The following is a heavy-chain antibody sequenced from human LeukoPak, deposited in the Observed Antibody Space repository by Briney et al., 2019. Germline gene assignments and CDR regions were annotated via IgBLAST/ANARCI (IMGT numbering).Heavy chain of an antibody. D-gene: IGHD3-22*01. J-gene: IGHJ4*02. Sequence: SETLSLTCAVYGGSFSGYYWSWIHQPPGKGLEWIGEINHSGSTNYNPSLKSRVTISVGTSKNQFSLKLSSVTAADTAVYYCARGGQPPYYYDSSGYYYFDYWGQGTLVTVSS. CDR1: GGSFSGYY. CDR3: ARGGQPPYYYDSSGYYYFDY. CDR2: INHSGST. V-gene: IGHV4-34*01.